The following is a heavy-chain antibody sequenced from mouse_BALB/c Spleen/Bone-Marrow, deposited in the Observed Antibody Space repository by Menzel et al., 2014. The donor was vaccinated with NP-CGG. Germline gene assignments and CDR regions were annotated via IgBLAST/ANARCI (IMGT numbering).Heavy chain of an antibody. Sequence: VHVKQSGAELVKPGASVKLSYTASGFNIKDTYIHWVKQRPEQGLEWIGGIDPANGNTKYDPKIQGKATITADTSSNTAYLQLSSLTSEDTAVYYCARDYGRTAWFAYWGQGTLVTVSA. V-gene: IGHV14-3*02. D-gene: IGHD1-1*01. CDR1: GFNIKDTY. J-gene: IGHJ3*01. CDR3: ARDYGRTAWFAY. CDR2: IDPANGNT.